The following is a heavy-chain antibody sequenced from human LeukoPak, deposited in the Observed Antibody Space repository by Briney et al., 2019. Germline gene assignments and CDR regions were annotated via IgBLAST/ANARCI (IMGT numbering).Heavy chain of an antibody. CDR2: ISAYNGNT. D-gene: IGHD3-3*01. V-gene: IGHV1-18*01. Sequence: ASVKVSCKASGYTFTSYGISWVRQAPGQGLEWMGWISAYNGNTNYARKLQGRVTMTTDTSTSTASMELRSLRSDDTAVYYCARDPMPYDFWSGYFGAYYYYMDVWGKGTTVTVSS. J-gene: IGHJ6*03. CDR1: GYTFTSYG. CDR3: ARDPMPYDFWSGYFGAYYYYMDV.